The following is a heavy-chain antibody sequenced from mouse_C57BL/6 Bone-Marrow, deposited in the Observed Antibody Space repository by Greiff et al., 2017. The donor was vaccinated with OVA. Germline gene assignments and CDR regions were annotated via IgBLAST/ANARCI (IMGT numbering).Heavy chain of an antibody. V-gene: IGHV1-19*01. D-gene: IGHD3-2*02. CDR2: INPYNGGT. J-gene: IGHJ3*01. CDR1: GYTFTDYY. CDR3: ARPSSGYEFAY. Sequence: VQLQQSGPVLVKPGASVKMSCKASGYTFTDYYMNWVKQSHGKSLEWIGVINPYNGGTSYNQKFKGKATLTVDKSSSTAYMELNSLTSEDSAVYYCARPSSGYEFAYWGQGTLVTVSA.